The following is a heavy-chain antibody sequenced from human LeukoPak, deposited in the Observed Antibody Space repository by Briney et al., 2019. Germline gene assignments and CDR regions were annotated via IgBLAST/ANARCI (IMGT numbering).Heavy chain of an antibody. J-gene: IGHJ4*02. Sequence: AGGSLRLSCAASGFTFSSYWMSWVRQAPGEGLEWVANIKQDGSEKYYVDSVKGRFTISRDNAKNSLYLQMNSLRAEDTAVYYCARPVVVAATTPGYWGQGTLVTVSS. D-gene: IGHD2-15*01. V-gene: IGHV3-7*01. CDR1: GFTFSSYW. CDR2: IKQDGSEK. CDR3: ARPVVVAATTPGY.